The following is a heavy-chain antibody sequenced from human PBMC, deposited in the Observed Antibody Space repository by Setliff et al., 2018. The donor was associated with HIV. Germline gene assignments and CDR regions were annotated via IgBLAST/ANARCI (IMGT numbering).Heavy chain of an antibody. Sequence: SETLSLTCTVSGGSITTSSFYWGWIRQPPGKGLEWIGDIYYSGSTHYNPSLKSRVTISVDTSKNQFSLKLRSLTAADTAVYYCARRPSPYYYYDSSGYSGGNVDYWGQGTLVTVSS. CDR3: ARRPSPYYYYDSSGYSGGNVDY. J-gene: IGHJ4*02. CDR1: GGSITTSSFY. V-gene: IGHV4-39*01. CDR2: IYYSGST. D-gene: IGHD3-22*01.